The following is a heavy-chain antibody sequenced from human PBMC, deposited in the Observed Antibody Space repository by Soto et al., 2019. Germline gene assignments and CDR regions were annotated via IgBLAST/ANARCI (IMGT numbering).Heavy chain of an antibody. CDR1: GGSISSSSYY. CDR3: ARHRKGIAAVYYYMDV. V-gene: IGHV4-39*01. Sequence: PSETLSLTCSVSGGSISSSSYYWGWIRQPPGKGLEWIGSIYYSGSTYYNPSLKSRVTISVDTSKNQFSLKLSSVTAADTAVYYCARHRKGIAAVYYYMDVWGKGTTVTVSS. CDR2: IYYSGST. D-gene: IGHD6-13*01. J-gene: IGHJ6*03.